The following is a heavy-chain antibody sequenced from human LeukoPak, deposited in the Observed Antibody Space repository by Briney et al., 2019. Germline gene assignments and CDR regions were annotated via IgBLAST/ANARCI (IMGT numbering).Heavy chain of an antibody. J-gene: IGHJ5*02. Sequence: GRSLRLSCAASGFTFSSYGMHWVHQAPGKGLEWVAVISYDGSNKYYADFVKGRFTISRDNSKNTLYLQMNSLRAEDTAVYYCAKDGGSYYLLNWFDPWGQGTLVTVSS. CDR3: AKDGGSYYLLNWFDP. CDR1: GFTFSSYG. D-gene: IGHD1-26*01. CDR2: ISYDGSNK. V-gene: IGHV3-30*18.